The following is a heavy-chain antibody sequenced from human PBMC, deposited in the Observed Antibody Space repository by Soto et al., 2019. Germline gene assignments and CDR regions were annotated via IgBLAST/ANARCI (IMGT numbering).Heavy chain of an antibody. CDR3: AKSTGEPWATPYFAA. J-gene: IGHJ4*01. Sequence: PGGSLRLSCVACGFPLRCYSMRWVRQAPGKGLEWVSGISGSGESTHYADSVRGRFTISRDNSKNTLFLHMNGLRAGDTAVFYCAKSTGEPWATPYFAAWGNGTLVPVFS. V-gene: IGHV3-23*01. CDR1: GFPLRCYS. CDR2: ISGSGEST. D-gene: IGHD4-4*01.